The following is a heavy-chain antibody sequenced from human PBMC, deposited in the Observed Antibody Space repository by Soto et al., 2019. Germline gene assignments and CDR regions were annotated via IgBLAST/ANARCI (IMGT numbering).Heavy chain of an antibody. CDR2: IFAGGRT. V-gene: IGHV3-53*01. J-gene: IGHJ3*02. CDR3: ARERIAAGGTHDAIDI. CDR1: GLSVSTNY. Sequence: PVGSLRLSCAASGLSVSTNYMTWVRQAPGKGLEWVSLIFAGGRTYYADSVKGRFTISRDNSKNTLYLQMNSLSAEDTGVYYCARERIAAGGTHDAIDIWGPGTLLTV. D-gene: IGHD6-13*01.